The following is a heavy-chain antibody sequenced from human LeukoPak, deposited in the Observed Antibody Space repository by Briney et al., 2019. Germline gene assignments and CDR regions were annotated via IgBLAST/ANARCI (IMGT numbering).Heavy chain of an antibody. CDR3: ARMLLQDGYNLIDY. J-gene: IGHJ4*02. D-gene: IGHD5-24*01. V-gene: IGHV7-4-1*02. CDR2: INTNTGNP. Sequence: GASVKVSCKASGYTFTSYAMNWVRQAPGQGLEWMGWINTNTGNPTYPQGFTGRFVFSLDTSVSTAYLQISSLKAEDTAVYYCARMLLQDGYNLIDYWGQGTLSPSPQ. CDR1: GYTFTSYA.